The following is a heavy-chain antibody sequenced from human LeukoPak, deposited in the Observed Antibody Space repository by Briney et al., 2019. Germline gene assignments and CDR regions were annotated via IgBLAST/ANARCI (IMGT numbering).Heavy chain of an antibody. CDR3: ARAVVAGLLGAFDI. V-gene: IGHV4-59*01. Sequence: SETLSLTYTVSGGSISSYYWSWIRQPPGKGLEWVGYIYYSGSTNYNPSLKSRVTISVDTSKNQFSLKLSSVTAADTAVYYCARAVVAGLLGAFDIWGQGTMVTVSS. J-gene: IGHJ3*02. D-gene: IGHD6-19*01. CDR2: IYYSGST. CDR1: GGSISSYY.